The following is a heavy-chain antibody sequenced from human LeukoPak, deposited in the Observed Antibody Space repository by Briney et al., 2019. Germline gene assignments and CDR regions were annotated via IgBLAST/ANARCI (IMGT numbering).Heavy chain of an antibody. CDR3: ARSLGSGSYPADY. D-gene: IGHD3-10*02. J-gene: IGHJ4*02. CDR2: IWYDGSNK. V-gene: IGHV3-33*01. CDR1: GFTFSSYG. Sequence: HPGGSLRLSCAASGFTFSSYGMHWVRQAPGKGLEWVAVIWYDGSNKYYADSVKGRFTISRDNSKNPLYLQMNSLRAEDTAVYYCARSLGSGSYPADYWGQGTLVTVSS.